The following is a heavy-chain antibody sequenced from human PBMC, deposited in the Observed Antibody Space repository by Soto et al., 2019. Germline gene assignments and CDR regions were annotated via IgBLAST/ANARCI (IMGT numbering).Heavy chain of an antibody. D-gene: IGHD2-2*01. CDR1: GGSISSGRYP. V-gene: IGHV4-30-2*01. CDR2: IYHGGST. Sequence: SETLSLTCAVSGGSISSGRYPWSWIRQPPGKGLEWIGYIYHGGSTYYNPSLKSRVTISIDRSKNQFSLKVSSVTAADTAVYYCARGDCSGTSCSFGYWGQGTLVTVSS. J-gene: IGHJ4*02. CDR3: ARGDCSGTSCSFGY.